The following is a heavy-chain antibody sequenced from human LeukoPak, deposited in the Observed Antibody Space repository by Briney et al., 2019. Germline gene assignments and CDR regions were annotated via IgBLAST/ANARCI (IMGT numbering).Heavy chain of an antibody. CDR1: GYTFTSYY. J-gene: IGHJ5*02. D-gene: IGHD5-24*01. CDR2: INPSGGST. V-gene: IGHV1-46*01. CDR3: ARALQGEMAKITWFDP. Sequence: ASVKVSCKASGYTFTSYYMHWVRQAPGQGLEWMGIINPSGGSTSYAQKFQGRVIMTRDMSTSTVYMELSSLRSEDTAVYYCARALQGEMAKITWFDPWGQGTLVTVSS.